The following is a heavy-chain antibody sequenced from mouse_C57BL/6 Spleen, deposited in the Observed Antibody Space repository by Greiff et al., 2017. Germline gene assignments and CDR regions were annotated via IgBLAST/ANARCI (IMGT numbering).Heavy chain of an antibody. CDR1: GYTFTTYP. CDR3: ARGGTTVVPFDY. Sequence: QVQLKQSGAELVKPGASVKMSCTASGYTFTTYPIEWMKQNHGKSLEWIGNFHPYNDDTTYNEKFKGKATLTVEKSSSTVYFELSRLTSDDSAVYYCARGGTTVVPFDYWGQGTTLTVSS. V-gene: IGHV1-47*01. J-gene: IGHJ2*01. CDR2: FHPYNDDT. D-gene: IGHD1-1*01.